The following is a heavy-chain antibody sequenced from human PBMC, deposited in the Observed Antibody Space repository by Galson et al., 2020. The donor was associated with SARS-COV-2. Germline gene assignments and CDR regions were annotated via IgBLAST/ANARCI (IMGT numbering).Heavy chain of an antibody. CDR3: TTDRTFSGSALDY. CDR2: IKTKTEGGTT. CDR1: GFTFTNAW. V-gene: IGHV3-15*01. J-gene: IGHJ4*02. Sequence: GGSLRLSCAASGFTFTNAWMSWVRQAPGKGLEWVGRIKTKTEGGTTNYAAPVKGRFTISRDDSKNTLYLQMNSLKTEDTAVYYCTTDRTFSGSALDYWGQGTLVTVSS. D-gene: IGHD1-26*01.